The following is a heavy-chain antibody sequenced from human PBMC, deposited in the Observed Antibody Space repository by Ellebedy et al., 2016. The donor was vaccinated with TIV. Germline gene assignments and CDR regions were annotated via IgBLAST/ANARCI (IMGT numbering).Heavy chain of an antibody. CDR3: AHRHIFRDGFDV. J-gene: IGHJ3*01. CDR1: GFSLNTAGVG. V-gene: IGHV2-5*02. Sequence: SGPTLVKPTQTLTLTCTFSGFSLNTAGVGVGWIRQPPGKALQWLAPIYWDDDARYNPSLRSRLTITKDTSKNQVVLTMTNVDPVDTATYYCAHRHIFRDGFDVWGQGTVVAVSS. CDR2: IYWDDDA. D-gene: IGHD2-21*01.